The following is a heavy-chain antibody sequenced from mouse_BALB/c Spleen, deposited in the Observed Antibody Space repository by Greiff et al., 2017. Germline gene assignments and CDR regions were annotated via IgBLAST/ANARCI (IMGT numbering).Heavy chain of an antibody. D-gene: IGHD2-1*01. Sequence: EVKLMESGGGLVKPGGSLKLSCAASGFTFSSYAMSWVRQTPEKRLEWVATISSGGSYTYYPDSVKGRFTISRDNAKNTLYLQMSSLRSEDTAMYYCARQIYYDYDAMDYWGQGTSVTVSS. CDR2: ISSGGSYT. V-gene: IGHV5-9-3*01. CDR1: GFTFSSYA. CDR3: ARQIYYDYDAMDY. J-gene: IGHJ4*01.